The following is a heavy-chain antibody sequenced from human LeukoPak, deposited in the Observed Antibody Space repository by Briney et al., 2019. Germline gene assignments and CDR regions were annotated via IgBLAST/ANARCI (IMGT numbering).Heavy chain of an antibody. CDR2: IYWDDDK. J-gene: IGHJ4*02. CDR3: AHRLDSDWAFDY. D-gene: IGHD6-19*01. Sequence: ESGPTLVKPTQTLTLTCTFSGFSLSTSGVCVGWIRQPPGKALEWLALIYWDDDKRYSPSLKNRLTITKDTSKHQVVLTMTNMDPVDTATYYCAHRLDSDWAFDYWGQGTLVTVSS. V-gene: IGHV2-5*02. CDR1: GFSLSTSGVC.